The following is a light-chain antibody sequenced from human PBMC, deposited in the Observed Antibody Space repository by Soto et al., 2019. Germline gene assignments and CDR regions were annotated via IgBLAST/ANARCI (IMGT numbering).Light chain of an antibody. CDR1: QSISGW. J-gene: IGKJ1*01. Sequence: DIQMTQSPSTLSASVGDRVTITCRASQSISGWLAWYQQKPGKDPKLLIYDVSSLESGVPSRFSGSGSGTEFTLAISSLQPDDFATYYCQQYNSYPWTFGQGTKVDIK. CDR2: DVS. V-gene: IGKV1-5*01. CDR3: QQYNSYPWT.